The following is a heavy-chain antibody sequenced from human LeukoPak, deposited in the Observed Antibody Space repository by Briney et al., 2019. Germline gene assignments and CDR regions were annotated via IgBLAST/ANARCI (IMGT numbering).Heavy chain of an antibody. J-gene: IGHJ4*02. CDR2: IYPGDSET. V-gene: IGHV5-51*01. CDR3: ARAYYYDSSGYLYYFDY. CDR1: GYSFAYYW. Sequence: GESLKISCKASGYSFAYYWIGWVRQMPGKGLEWMGIIYPGDSETRYSPPFQGQVTISADKSISTAYLQWSSLKASDTAMYYCARAYYYDSSGYLYYFDYWGQGTLVTVSS. D-gene: IGHD3-22*01.